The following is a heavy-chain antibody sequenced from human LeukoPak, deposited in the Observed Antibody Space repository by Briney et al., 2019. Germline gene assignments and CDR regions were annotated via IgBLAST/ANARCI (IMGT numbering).Heavy chain of an antibody. J-gene: IGHJ6*03. CDR1: RFTFSSYS. CDR3: ARVLTGYSSSWALYYYYMDV. V-gene: IGHV3-21*06. CDR2: ISTSSSYI. D-gene: IGHD6-13*01. Sequence: GGSLRLSCAASRFTFSSYSMNWVRQAPGKGLEWVSSISTSSSYIYYADSMKGRFTISRDNAKNSLYLQMNSLRAEDTAVYYCARVLTGYSSSWALYYYYMDVWGKGTTVTVSS.